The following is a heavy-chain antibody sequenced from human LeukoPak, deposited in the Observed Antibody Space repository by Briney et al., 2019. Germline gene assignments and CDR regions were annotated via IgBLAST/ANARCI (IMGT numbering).Heavy chain of an antibody. CDR1: GFTFSAYS. CDR2: ISISSSYI. Sequence: PGGSLRLSCAASGFTFSAYSMNWVRQAPGKGLDWVSSISISSSYIYYADSVKGRFTISRDNAKNSLYLQMNSLRAEDTAVYYCARPLSGYCSSTSCYRKPHAFDIWGQGTMVTVSS. D-gene: IGHD2-2*01. J-gene: IGHJ3*02. V-gene: IGHV3-21*01. CDR3: ARPLSGYCSSTSCYRKPHAFDI.